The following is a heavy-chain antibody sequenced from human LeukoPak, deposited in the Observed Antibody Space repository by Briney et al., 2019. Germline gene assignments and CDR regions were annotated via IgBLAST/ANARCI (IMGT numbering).Heavy chain of an antibody. CDR3: ARVPRHRWVVPAAPWFDP. J-gene: IGHJ5*02. V-gene: IGHV4-39*07. CDR2: IYHSGST. D-gene: IGHD2-2*01. Sequence: SETLSLTCTVSGGSISSSSYYWGWIRQPPGKGLEWIGSIYHSGSTYYNPSLKSRVTISVDTSKNQFSLRLSSVTAADTAVYYCARVPRHRWVVPAAPWFDPWGQGTLVTVSS. CDR1: GGSISSSSYY.